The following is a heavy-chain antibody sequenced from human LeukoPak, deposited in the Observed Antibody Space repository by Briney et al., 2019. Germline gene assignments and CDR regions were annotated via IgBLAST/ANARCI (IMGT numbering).Heavy chain of an antibody. D-gene: IGHD2-2*01. CDR3: ARDRTSGSTSFRAFDI. V-gene: IGHV4-61*01. CDR2: IYYSGST. Sequence: PSETLSLTCTVSGGSVSSGSYYWSWIRQPPGKGLEWIGYIYYSGSTNYNPSLKSRVTISVDTSKNQFSLKLSSVTAADTAVYYCARDRTSGSTSFRAFDIWGQGTMVTVSS. J-gene: IGHJ3*02. CDR1: GGSVSSGSYY.